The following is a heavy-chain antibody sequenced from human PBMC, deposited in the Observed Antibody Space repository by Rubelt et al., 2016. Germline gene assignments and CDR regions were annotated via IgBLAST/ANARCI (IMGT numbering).Heavy chain of an antibody. Sequence: QVQLVQSGAEVKKPGASVKVSCKASGYTFTSYGISWVRQAPGQGLEWMGWISAYNGNTNYAQKLQGKVPMTTDTSTRPAYMGLRSLRSDDTAVYYCARDRGGYYFDYWGQGTLVTVSS. CDR2: ISAYNGNT. J-gene: IGHJ4*02. V-gene: IGHV1-18*01. CDR1: GYTFTSYG. D-gene: IGHD2-15*01. CDR3: ARDRGGYYFDY.